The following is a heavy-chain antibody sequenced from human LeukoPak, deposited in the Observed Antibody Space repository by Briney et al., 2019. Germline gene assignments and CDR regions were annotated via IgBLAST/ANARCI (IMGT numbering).Heavy chain of an antibody. J-gene: IGHJ4*02. CDR3: AREGDYYGSGSSVQ. Sequence: SETLSLTCAVYGGSFSGYYWSWNRQPPWKGLEGIGEINHSGSTNYNPSLKSRVTISVDTSKNQFSLKLSSVTAADTAVYYCAREGDYYGSGSSVQWGQGTLVTVSS. CDR1: GGSFSGYY. V-gene: IGHV4-34*01. CDR2: INHSGST. D-gene: IGHD3-10*01.